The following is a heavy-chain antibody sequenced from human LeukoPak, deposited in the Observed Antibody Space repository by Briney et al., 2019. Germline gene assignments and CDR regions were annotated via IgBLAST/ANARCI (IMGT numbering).Heavy chain of an antibody. V-gene: IGHV4-39*07. CDR3: ASLYDSNYYYYMDV. D-gene: IGHD3-16*01. J-gene: IGHJ6*03. CDR1: GGSISSSSYY. CDR2: IYYSGST. Sequence: SETLSLTCTVSGGSISSSSYYWGWIRQPPGKGLEWIGGIYYSGSTYYNPSLKSRVTISVDTSKNQFSLKLSSVTAADTAVYYCASLYDSNYYYYMDVWGKGTTVTVSS.